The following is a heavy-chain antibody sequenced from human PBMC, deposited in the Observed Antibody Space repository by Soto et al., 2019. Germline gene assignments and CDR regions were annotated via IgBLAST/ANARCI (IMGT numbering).Heavy chain of an antibody. Sequence: SETLSLTCAVYGGSFIGYYWSWILQPPGKGLEWIGEINHSGSTNYNPSLKSRVTISVDTSKNQFSLKLSSVTAADTAVYYCATRGRWVGVVTHGWWFGPWGQGTLVTVSS. V-gene: IGHV4-34*01. J-gene: IGHJ5*02. D-gene: IGHD3-3*01. CDR1: GGSFIGYY. CDR2: INHSGST. CDR3: ATRGRWVGVVTHGWWFGP.